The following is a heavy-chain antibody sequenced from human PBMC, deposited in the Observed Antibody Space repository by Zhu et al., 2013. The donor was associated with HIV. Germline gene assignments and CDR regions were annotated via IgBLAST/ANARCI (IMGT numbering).Heavy chain of an antibody. Sequence: QVQLVQSGAEVKKPGSSVKVSCKASGGTFSSYAISWVRQAPGQGLEWMGGIIPIFGTANYAQKFQGRVTITADKSTSTAYMELSSLRSEDTAVYYCAREYCSGGSCYLYYFDYWGQGTLGHRLL. CDR2: IIPIFGTA. CDR3: AREYCSGGSCYLYYFDY. J-gene: IGHJ4*02. D-gene: IGHD2-15*01. CDR1: GGTFSSYA. V-gene: IGHV1-69*06.